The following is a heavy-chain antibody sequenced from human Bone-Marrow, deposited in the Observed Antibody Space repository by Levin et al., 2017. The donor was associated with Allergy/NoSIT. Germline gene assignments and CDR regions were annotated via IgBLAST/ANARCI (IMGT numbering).Heavy chain of an antibody. D-gene: IGHD1-26*01. Sequence: PGESLKISCAASGFTFSSYWMHWVRQAPGKGLVWVSRVNSDGSNTSYADSVKGRFTISRDNAKNTLYLQMNSLRVEDTAVYYCARDRRVWWELTRPGDAFDIWGQGARVTVSS. CDR2: VNSDGSNT. CDR1: GFTFSSYW. CDR3: ARDRRVWWELTRPGDAFDI. J-gene: IGHJ3*02. V-gene: IGHV3-74*01.